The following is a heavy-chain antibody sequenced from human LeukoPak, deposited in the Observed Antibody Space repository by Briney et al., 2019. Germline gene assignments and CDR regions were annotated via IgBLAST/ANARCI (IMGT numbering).Heavy chain of an antibody. CDR1: GGTFSSYA. CDR3: ARDLDCGGDCYSHFDY. J-gene: IGHJ4*02. V-gene: IGHV1-69*04. D-gene: IGHD2-21*02. CDR2: IIPILGIA. Sequence: SVKVSCKASGGTFSSYAISWVRQAPGQGLEWMGRIIPILGIANYAQKFQGRVTITADKSTSTAYMELSSLRSEDTAVYYCARDLDCGGDCYSHFDYWGQGTLVTVSS.